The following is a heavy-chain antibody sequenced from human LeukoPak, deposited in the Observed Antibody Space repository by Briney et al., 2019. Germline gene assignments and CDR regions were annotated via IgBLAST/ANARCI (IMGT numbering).Heavy chain of an antibody. Sequence: PGGSLRLSCVASGFTFSDHYMDWVRQAPGKGLEWVGRIRHKADGYTTEYAASVRGRFTISRDDSKNSLYLQLNSLKTEDTAVYYCASLRYCSGGSCRDAFDIWGQGTMVTVSS. CDR1: GFTFSDHY. CDR3: ASLRYCSGGSCRDAFDI. CDR2: IRHKADGYTT. D-gene: IGHD2-15*01. V-gene: IGHV3-72*01. J-gene: IGHJ3*02.